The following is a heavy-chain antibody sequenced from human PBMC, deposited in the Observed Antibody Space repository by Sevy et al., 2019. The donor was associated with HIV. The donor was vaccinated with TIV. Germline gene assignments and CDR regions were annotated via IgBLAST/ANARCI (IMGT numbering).Heavy chain of an antibody. Sequence: GGSLRLSCAASGFTFSSYAMSWVRQAPGKGLEWVSAISGSGGSTYYADSVKGRFTISRDNSKNTLYLQMNSLRADDTAVYYCAKRSGIVGATKGAFDIWGQGTMVTVSS. CDR3: AKRSGIVGATKGAFDI. J-gene: IGHJ3*02. CDR2: ISGSGGST. D-gene: IGHD1-26*01. V-gene: IGHV3-23*01. CDR1: GFTFSSYA.